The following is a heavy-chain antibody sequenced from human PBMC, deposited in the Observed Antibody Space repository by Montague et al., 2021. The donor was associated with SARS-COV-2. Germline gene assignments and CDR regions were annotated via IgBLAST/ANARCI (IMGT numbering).Heavy chain of an antibody. D-gene: IGHD6-13*01. Sequence: SETLSLTCTVSGGSVSSGGYYWSWIRQPPGKGLEWIGYIYYSGSTNYNPSLKSRVTISLDTSKNQFSLKLTSVTAADTAVYYCARVLLAAAATGSDYWGQGTLVTVSS. CDR2: IYYSGST. V-gene: IGHV4-61*08. J-gene: IGHJ4*02. CDR1: GGSVSSGGYY. CDR3: ARVLLAAAATGSDY.